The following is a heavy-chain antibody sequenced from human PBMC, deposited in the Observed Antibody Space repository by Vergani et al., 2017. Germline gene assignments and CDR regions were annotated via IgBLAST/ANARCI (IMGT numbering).Heavy chain of an antibody. D-gene: IGHD5-12*01. CDR2: IYHSGST. CDR3: ARVDIVMKVADN. CDR1: GYSISSGYY. J-gene: IGHJ4*02. V-gene: IGHV4-38-2*01. Sequence: QVQLQESGPGLVKPSETLALTCAVSGYSISSGYYWGWIRQPPGKGLEWIGSIYHSGSTYYNPSLKSRVTISVDTSKNQFSLKLSSVTAADTAVYYCARVDIVMKVADNWGQGTLVTVSS.